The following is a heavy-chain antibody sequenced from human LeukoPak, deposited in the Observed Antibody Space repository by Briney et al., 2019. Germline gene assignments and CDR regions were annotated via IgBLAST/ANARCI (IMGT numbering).Heavy chain of an antibody. CDR3: ALTVDYDNSGYYYEVQH. D-gene: IGHD3-22*01. CDR1: GGSFSGYY. V-gene: IGHV4-34*01. J-gene: IGHJ1*01. Sequence: PSETLSLTCAVYGGSFSGYYWSWIRQPPGKGLEWIGEINHSGSTNYNPSLKSRVTISVDTSKNQFSLKLSSVTAADTAVYYCALTVDYDNSGYYYEVQHWGQGTLVTVSS. CDR2: INHSGST.